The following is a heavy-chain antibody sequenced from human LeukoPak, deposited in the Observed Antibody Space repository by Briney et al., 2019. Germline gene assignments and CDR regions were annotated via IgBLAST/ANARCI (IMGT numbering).Heavy chain of an antibody. V-gene: IGHV1-8*02. CDR1: GYTFTSYG. Sequence: ASVKVSCKASGYTFTSYGISWVRQAPGQGLEWMGWMNPNSGNTGYAQKFQGRVTMTRNTSISTAYMELSSLRSEDTAVYYCARPDPYAGDAFDIWGQGTMVTVSS. J-gene: IGHJ3*02. CDR3: ARPDPYAGDAFDI. CDR2: MNPNSGNT. D-gene: IGHD4-17*01.